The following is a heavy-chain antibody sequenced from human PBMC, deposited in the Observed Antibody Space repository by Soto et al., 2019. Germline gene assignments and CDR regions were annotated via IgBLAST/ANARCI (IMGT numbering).Heavy chain of an antibody. D-gene: IGHD3-16*02. J-gene: IGHJ6*02. V-gene: IGHV3-48*02. CDR2: ITSSGSTT. CDR1: GFTLSTYS. Sequence: PGGSLRLSCEVSGFTLSTYSMNWVRQAPGKGLEWVSFITSSGSTTYYADSVKGRFTVSRDSVKNSLFLQMNSLRDEDTAVYYCARVAIASGGVIAVTYALDVWGQGTTVTVSS. CDR3: ARVAIASGGVIAVTYALDV.